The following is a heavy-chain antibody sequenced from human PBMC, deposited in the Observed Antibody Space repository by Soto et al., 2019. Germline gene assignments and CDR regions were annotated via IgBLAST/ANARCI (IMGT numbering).Heavy chain of an antibody. V-gene: IGHV4-59*01. CDR2: IYYSGST. CDR1: GGSISSYY. Sequence: SETLSLTCTVSGGSISSYYWSWIRQPPGKGLEWIGYIYYSGSTNYNPSLKSRVTISVDTSKNQFSLKLSSVTAADTAVYYCARDLATVTLGYFDYWGQGTLVTVSS. D-gene: IGHD4-17*01. J-gene: IGHJ4*02. CDR3: ARDLATVTLGYFDY.